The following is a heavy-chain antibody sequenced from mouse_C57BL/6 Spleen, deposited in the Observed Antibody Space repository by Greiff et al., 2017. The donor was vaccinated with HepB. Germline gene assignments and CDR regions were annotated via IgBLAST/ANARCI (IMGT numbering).Heavy chain of an antibody. CDR2: INPSNGGT. D-gene: IGHD1-1*01. J-gene: IGHJ2*01. V-gene: IGHV1-53*01. CDR3: AREEAVVATVDY. Sequence: QVQLQQPGTELVKPGASVKLSCKASGYTFPSYWMHWVKQRPGQGLEWIGNINPSNGGTNYNEKFKSKATLTVDKSASTAYMQLSSLTSEDSAVYYCAREEAVVATVDYWGQGPTLTVSS. CDR1: GYTFPSYW.